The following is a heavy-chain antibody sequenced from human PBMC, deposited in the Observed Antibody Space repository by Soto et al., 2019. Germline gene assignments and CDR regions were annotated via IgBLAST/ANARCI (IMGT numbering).Heavy chain of an antibody. D-gene: IGHD3-3*01. V-gene: IGHV4-34*01. Sequence: PSETLSLTCAVYGGSFSGYYWSWIRQPPGKGLEWIGEINHSGSTNYNPSLKSRVTISVDTSKNQFSLKLSSVTAADTAVYYCARLALRFHGAFDIWGQGTMVT. CDR1: GGSFSGYY. CDR2: INHSGST. J-gene: IGHJ3*02. CDR3: ARLALRFHGAFDI.